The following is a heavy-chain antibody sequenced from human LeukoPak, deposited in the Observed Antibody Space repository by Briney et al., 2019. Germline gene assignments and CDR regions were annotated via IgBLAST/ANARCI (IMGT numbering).Heavy chain of an antibody. CDR2: IYHSGST. CDR1: GCSISSGYY. D-gene: IGHD1-26*01. V-gene: IGHV4-38-2*02. Sequence: PSETLSLTCAVSGCSISSGYYWGWIRQPPGKGLEWIGSIYHSGSTYYNPSLKSRVTISVDTSKNQFSLKLSSVTAADTAVYYCARDGEQSPGLGDYFDYWGQGTLVTVSS. J-gene: IGHJ4*02. CDR3: ARDGEQSPGLGDYFDY.